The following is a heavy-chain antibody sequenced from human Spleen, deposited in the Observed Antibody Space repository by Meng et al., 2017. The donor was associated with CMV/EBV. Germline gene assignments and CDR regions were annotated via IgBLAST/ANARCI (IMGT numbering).Heavy chain of an antibody. D-gene: IGHD3-3*01. J-gene: IGHJ6*02. Sequence: GGPLRLSCAASGFTFRDRYMSWMRQAPGKGLEWISYISKGGEIVYYADSVKGRFTISRDNAKNSLYLQMNSLRAEDTAVYYCARGITIFGVVIYYYYGMDVWGQGTTVTVSS. CDR1: GFTFRDRY. CDR3: ARGITIFGVVIYYYYGMDV. V-gene: IGHV3-11*04. CDR2: ISKGGEIV.